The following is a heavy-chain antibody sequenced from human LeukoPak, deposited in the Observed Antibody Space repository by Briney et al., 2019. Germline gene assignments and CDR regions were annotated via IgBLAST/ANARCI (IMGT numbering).Heavy chain of an antibody. J-gene: IGHJ6*03. CDR2: IKQDGSEK. V-gene: IGHV3-7*01. D-gene: IGHD5-18*01. Sequence: GGSLRLSCAASVFTFSTYWMGWVRQAPGKGLEWVANIKQDGSEKYYVDSVKGRFTISRDNAKNSLYLQMNSLRAEDTAVYYCAREDTAMAYGYYYYYMDVWGKGTTVTVSS. CDR1: VFTFSTYW. CDR3: AREDTAMAYGYYYYYMDV.